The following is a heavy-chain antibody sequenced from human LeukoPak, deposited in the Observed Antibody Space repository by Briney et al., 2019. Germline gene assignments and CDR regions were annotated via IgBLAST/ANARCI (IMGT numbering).Heavy chain of an antibody. CDR3: ARGYEDAFDI. CDR2: INSDGSTT. CDR1: GFTFSSYW. V-gene: IGHV3-74*01. J-gene: IGHJ3*02. D-gene: IGHD1-14*01. Sequence: PGGSLRLSCAAPGFTFSSYWMHWVRQAPGKGLVWVSRINSDGSTTNYADSVKGRFTISRDNAKNTLYLQMNGLRAEDTAVYYCARGYEDAFDIWGQGTMVTVSS.